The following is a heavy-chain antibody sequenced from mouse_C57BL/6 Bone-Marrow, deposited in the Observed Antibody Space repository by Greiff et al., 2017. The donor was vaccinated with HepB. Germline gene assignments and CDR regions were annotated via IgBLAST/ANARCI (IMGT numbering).Heavy chain of an antibody. V-gene: IGHV1-69*01. CDR1: GYTFPTYW. CDR3: ARNYGSSYLPWFAY. D-gene: IGHD1-1*01. Sequence: QVQLQQPGAELVMPGASVTLSCKASGYTFPTYWMHWVKQRPGQGLEWIGEIDPSDSYTNYNQKFKGKSTLTVDKSSSTAYMQRSSLTSEDSAVYYCARNYGSSYLPWFAYWGQGTLVTVSA. J-gene: IGHJ3*01. CDR2: IDPSDSYT.